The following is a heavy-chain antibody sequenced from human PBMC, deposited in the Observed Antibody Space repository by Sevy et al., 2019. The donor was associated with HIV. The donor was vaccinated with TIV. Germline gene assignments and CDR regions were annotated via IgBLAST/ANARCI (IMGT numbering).Heavy chain of an antibody. D-gene: IGHD3-22*01. Sequence: GGSLRLSCAASXXXFSNYGMHWVRXAXGKRLEWXXXXWNXGSNKYYADSVKGRFTISRDNSKNTLYLQMNSLRVEDTAVYFCARGGDFNDRSAKXXXDXWGQGTLVTVSS. J-gene: IGHJ4*02. CDR2: XWNXGSNK. CDR3: ARGGDFNDRSAKXXXDX. V-gene: IGHV3-33*01. CDR1: XXXFSNYG.